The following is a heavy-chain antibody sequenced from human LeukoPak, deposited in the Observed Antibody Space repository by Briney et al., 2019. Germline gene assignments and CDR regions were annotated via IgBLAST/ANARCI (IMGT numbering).Heavy chain of an antibody. D-gene: IGHD1-7*01. V-gene: IGHV1-46*01. Sequence: ASVKVSCKASGYTFTSYYMHWVRQAPGQGLEWMGIINPSGGSTSYAQKFQGRVTMTRDMSTSTVYMELSSLRSKDTAVYYCARVAELELHLDYWGQGTLVTVSS. CDR3: ARVAELELHLDY. CDR1: GYTFTSYY. CDR2: INPSGGST. J-gene: IGHJ4*02.